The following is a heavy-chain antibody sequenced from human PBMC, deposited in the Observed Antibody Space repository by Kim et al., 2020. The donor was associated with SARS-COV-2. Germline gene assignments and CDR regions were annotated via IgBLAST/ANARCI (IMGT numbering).Heavy chain of an antibody. J-gene: IGHJ6*01. CDR2: IYYSGST. D-gene: IGHD5-12*01. CDR3: ASEGPVATTSYYYYYYG. V-gene: IGHV4-39*01. Sequence: SETLSLTCTVSGGSISSSSYYWGWIRQPPGKGLEWSGSIYYSGSTYYNPSLKSRVTISVDTSKNQFSLKLSSVTAADTAVYYCASEGPVATTSYYYYYYG. CDR1: GGSISSSSYY.